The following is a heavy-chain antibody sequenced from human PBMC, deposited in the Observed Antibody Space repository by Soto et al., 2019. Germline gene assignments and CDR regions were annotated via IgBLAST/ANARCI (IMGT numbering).Heavy chain of an antibody. CDR3: ARRYGSAFDI. D-gene: IGHD1-26*01. Sequence: QVQLQESGPGLVKPSETLSLTCTVSAGSISSYYWSWIRQPPGKGLEWVGYIYYSGSTNYNPSLKSRVTKSVDTSKNQLSLKLSSVTAADTAVYYCARRYGSAFDIWGQGTMVTVSS. CDR1: AGSISSYY. CDR2: IYYSGST. J-gene: IGHJ3*02. V-gene: IGHV4-59*08.